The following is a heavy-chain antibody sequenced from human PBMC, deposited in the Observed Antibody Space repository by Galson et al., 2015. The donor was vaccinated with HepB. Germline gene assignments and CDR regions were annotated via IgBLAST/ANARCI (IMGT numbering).Heavy chain of an antibody. V-gene: IGHV1-18*04. CDR1: GYIFIDYG. Sequence: SVKVSCKASGYIFIDYGISWVRQAPGQGLEWMGWIRPNSGNTNYAQKFQGRVTVTTDSSTSTAYMELRSLRYNDTAVYYCARGYSPDYWGQGTLVIVSS. CDR2: IRPNSGNT. J-gene: IGHJ4*02. D-gene: IGHD1-26*01. CDR3: ARGYSPDY.